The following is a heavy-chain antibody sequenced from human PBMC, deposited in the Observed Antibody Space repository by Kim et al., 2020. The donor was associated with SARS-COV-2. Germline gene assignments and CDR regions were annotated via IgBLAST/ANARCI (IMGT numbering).Heavy chain of an antibody. Sequence: SLRSRVTISVDTSKNQFSLKLSSVTAADTAVYYCARGALYYCDTTGTFWDNWGQGTLVTVSS. CDR3: ARGALYYCDTTGTFWDN. V-gene: IGHV4-59*09. D-gene: IGHD3-22*01. J-gene: IGHJ4*02.